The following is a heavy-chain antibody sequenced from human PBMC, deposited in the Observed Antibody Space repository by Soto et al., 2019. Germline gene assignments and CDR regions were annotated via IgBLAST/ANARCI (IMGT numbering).Heavy chain of an antibody. V-gene: IGHV4-34*01. Sequence: KSSETLSLTCAVYGGSFSGYYWSWIRQPPGKGLEWIGEINHSGSTNYNPSLKSRVTISVDTSKNQFSLKLSSVTAADTAVYYCARGGLDYTYGMDVWGQGTTVTVSS. CDR3: ARGGLDYTYGMDV. J-gene: IGHJ6*02. CDR1: GGSFSGYY. CDR2: INHSGST. D-gene: IGHD3-22*01.